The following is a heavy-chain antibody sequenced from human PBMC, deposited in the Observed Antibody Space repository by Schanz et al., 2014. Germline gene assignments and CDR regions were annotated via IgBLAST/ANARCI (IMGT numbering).Heavy chain of an antibody. CDR1: GFTFGNYA. D-gene: IGHD3-9*01. J-gene: IGHJ4*02. CDR2: ISGSGGST. V-gene: IGHV3-23*04. CDR3: AKDRATVDAIRYVDWLLAFDY. Sequence: EVQLVASGGGLVPPGGSLRLSCAASGFTFGNYAMSWVRQAPGEGLEWVSGISGSGGSTYYADSVKGRFTISRDNSKNTLYLQMTSLRSEDTAGYSCAKDRATVDAIRYVDWLLAFDYWGQGTLVTVSS.